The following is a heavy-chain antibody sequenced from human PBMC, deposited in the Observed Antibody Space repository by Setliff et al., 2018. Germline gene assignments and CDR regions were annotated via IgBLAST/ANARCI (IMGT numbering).Heavy chain of an antibody. CDR3: ARPMYDILTGPPYGMDV. V-gene: IGHV1-8*01. Sequence: ASVKVSCKASGYTFTSYDINWVRQATGQGLEWMGWMNPNSGDTGYAQKFQGRVTMTRNTSISTAYMELSSLRSEDTAVYYCARPMYDILTGPPYGMDVWGQGTTVTVSS. D-gene: IGHD3-9*01. J-gene: IGHJ6*02. CDR2: MNPNSGDT. CDR1: GYTFTSYD.